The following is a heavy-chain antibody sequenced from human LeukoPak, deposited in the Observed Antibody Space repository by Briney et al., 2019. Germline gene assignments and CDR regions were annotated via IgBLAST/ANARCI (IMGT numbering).Heavy chain of an antibody. CDR3: ARAPGLESGYYSYYYYMDV. J-gene: IGHJ6*03. CDR1: GYSFTSYW. V-gene: IGHV5-51*01. Sequence: GESLKISCKGSGYSFTSYWIGWVRQMPGKGLEWMGIIYPGDSDTRYSPSFQGQVTISADKSISTAYLQWSSLKASDTAMYYCARAPGLESGYYSYYYYMDVWGKGTTVTVSS. CDR2: IYPGDSDT. D-gene: IGHD3-22*01.